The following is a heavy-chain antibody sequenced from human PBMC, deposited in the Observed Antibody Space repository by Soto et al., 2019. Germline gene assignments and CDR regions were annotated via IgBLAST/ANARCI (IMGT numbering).Heavy chain of an antibody. D-gene: IGHD3-10*01. CDR1: GYRFASYW. J-gene: IGHJ4*02. Sequence: GESLKFSCKGSGYRFASYWIGWVRQMPGKGLEWMGIIYPSDSDTRYSPSFQGQVTISADKSINTAYLQWSSLKASDTAMYYCARHYGSYTDYWGQGTLVTVSS. V-gene: IGHV5-51*01. CDR3: ARHYGSYTDY. CDR2: IYPSDSDT.